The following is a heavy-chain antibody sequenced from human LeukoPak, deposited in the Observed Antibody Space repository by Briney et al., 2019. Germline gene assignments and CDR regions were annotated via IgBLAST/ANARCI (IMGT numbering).Heavy chain of an antibody. CDR2: ISSDSRTI. Sequence: GGSLRLSCAVSGFSFSSNGLHWIRQAPGKGLEWLSYISSDSRTIYYADSVKGRFTISRDNAKNLLYLQMNSLRVEDSALYCCVTDFPVYWGQGTLVTVSS. CDR1: GFSFSSNG. J-gene: IGHJ4*02. V-gene: IGHV3-48*01. CDR3: VTDFPVY.